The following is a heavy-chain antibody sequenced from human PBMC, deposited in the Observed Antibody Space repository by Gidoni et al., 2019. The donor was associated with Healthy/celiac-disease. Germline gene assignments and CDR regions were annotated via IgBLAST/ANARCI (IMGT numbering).Heavy chain of an antibody. Sequence: EVQLLESGGGLVQPGGSLRLSCAASGFTFSSYAMSWVRQAPGKGLEWVSAISGSGGSTYYADSVKGRFTISRDNSKNTLYLQMNSLRAEDTAVYYCAKGPGVWFGDPISWANYYGMDVWGQGTTVTVSS. J-gene: IGHJ6*02. CDR3: AKGPGVWFGDPISWANYYGMDV. D-gene: IGHD3-10*01. V-gene: IGHV3-23*01. CDR2: ISGSGGST. CDR1: GFTFSSYA.